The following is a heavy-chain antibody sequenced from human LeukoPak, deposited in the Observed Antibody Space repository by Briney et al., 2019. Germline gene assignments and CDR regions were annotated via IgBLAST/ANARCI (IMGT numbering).Heavy chain of an antibody. D-gene: IGHD5-12*01. CDR3: AMTDRYAGRPFDY. J-gene: IGHJ4*02. CDR1: GYILTEVA. V-gene: IGHV1-24*01. CDR2: FDPEYDEDGET. Sequence: ASVKVSCKVSGYILTEVAINWVRQAPGKGLEWMGEFDPEYDEDGETLFAQKFQGRVTMTEDAATDTAYMVLSSLRSEDTAVYYCAMTDRYAGRPFDYWGQGTLVTVSS.